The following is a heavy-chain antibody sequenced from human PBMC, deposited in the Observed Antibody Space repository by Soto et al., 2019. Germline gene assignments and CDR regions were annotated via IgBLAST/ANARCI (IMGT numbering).Heavy chain of an antibody. CDR2: IHYSGSI. D-gene: IGHD2-21*02. CDR3: AREDDGGDRDYYGLYV. Sequence: QVQLQQSGPGLVKPSQTLSLTCSVSGGSISYEYYHWTWIRQSPGKGLEWFGYIHYSGSIMYNPSFKCRVTLSVDTSKNQFSLKLSSGTAADTAVYFCAREDDGGDRDYYGLYVWGQGTTVTVSS. J-gene: IGHJ6*02. V-gene: IGHV4-30-4*08. CDR1: GGSISYEYYH.